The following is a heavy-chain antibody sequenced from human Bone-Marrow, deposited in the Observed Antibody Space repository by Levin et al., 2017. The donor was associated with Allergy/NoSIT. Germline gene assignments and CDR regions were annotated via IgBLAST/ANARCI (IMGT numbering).Heavy chain of an antibody. V-gene: IGHV3-72*01. CDR2: IRKKGNSYTT. D-gene: IGHD3-10*01. J-gene: IGHJ4*02. CDR3: ARVDDSGGYTLGY. Sequence: QAGGSLRLSCAASGFTFSDHYMDWVRQAPGKGLEWVGRIRKKGNSYTTEYAASVKGRFTVSRDDSKNSLYLQMNSLKIEDTAVYHCARVDDSGGYTLGYWGQGTQVTVSS. CDR1: GFTFSDHY.